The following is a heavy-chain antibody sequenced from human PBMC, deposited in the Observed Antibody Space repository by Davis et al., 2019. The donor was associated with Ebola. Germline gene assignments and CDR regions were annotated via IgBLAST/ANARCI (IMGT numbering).Heavy chain of an antibody. J-gene: IGHJ4*02. V-gene: IGHV3-48*01. CDR2: ISSSSSTI. D-gene: IGHD2-2*01. CDR3: AKDIVVVPAATYDY. Sequence: GESLKISCAASGFTFSSYSMNWVRQAPGKGLEWVSYISSSSSTIYYADSVKGRFTISRDNAKNSLYLQMNSLRAEDTAVYYCAKDIVVVPAATYDYWGQGTLVTVSS. CDR1: GFTFSSYS.